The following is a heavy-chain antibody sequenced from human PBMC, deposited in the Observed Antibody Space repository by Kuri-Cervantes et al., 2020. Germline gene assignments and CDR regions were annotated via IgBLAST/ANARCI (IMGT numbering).Heavy chain of an antibody. CDR2: IRSKTHSYAT. CDR1: GFTFSGSG. J-gene: IGHJ5*01. V-gene: IGHV3-73*01. CDR3: ANRKNWGPFDS. D-gene: IGHD7-27*01. Sequence: GGSLRLSCAASGFTFSGSGMHWVRQASGKGLEWVGRIRSKTHSYATAYAASVRGRFTISRDDSKNTAYLQMNSLKTEDTAVYYCANRKNWGPFDSWGQGTLVTVSS.